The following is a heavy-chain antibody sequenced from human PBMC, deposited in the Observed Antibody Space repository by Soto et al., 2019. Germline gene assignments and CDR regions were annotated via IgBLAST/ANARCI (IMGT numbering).Heavy chain of an antibody. CDR1: GGSISSYY. CDR3: ARHSPLGYCSSTSCYDYWYFDL. J-gene: IGHJ2*01. CDR2: IYYSGST. D-gene: IGHD2-2*01. V-gene: IGHV4-59*08. Sequence: PSETLSLTCTVSGGSISSYYWSWIRQPPGKGLEWIGYIYYSGSTNYNPSLKSRVTISVDTSKNQFSLKLSSVTVADTAVCYCARHSPLGYCSSTSCYDYWYFDLWGRGTLVTVSS.